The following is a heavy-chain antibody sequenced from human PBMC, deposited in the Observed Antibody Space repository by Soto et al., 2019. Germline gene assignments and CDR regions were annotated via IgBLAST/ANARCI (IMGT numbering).Heavy chain of an antibody. CDR2: INWNSGSI. CDR1: GFTFDDYV. V-gene: IGHV3-9*01. CDR3: VKDESINWYSGHFRH. D-gene: IGHD6-13*01. J-gene: IGHJ1*01. Sequence: EVQLVESGGGLVQPGRSLRLSCAASGFTFDDYVMHWVRQVPGKGLEWVSGINWNSGSIGYADSVKGRFAISRDNAKNSLHLQMNSLRAEDTAFYYCVKDESINWYSGHFRHWGQGTLVTVSS.